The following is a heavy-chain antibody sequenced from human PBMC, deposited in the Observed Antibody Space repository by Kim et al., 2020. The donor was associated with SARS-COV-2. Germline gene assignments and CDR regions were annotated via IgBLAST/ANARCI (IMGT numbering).Heavy chain of an antibody. CDR3: ARSGVTIGGYDLRGGYSSGWYLDY. Sequence: ASVKVSCKASGYTFTSYAMHWVRQAPGQRLEWMGWINAGNGNTKYSQKFQGRVTITRDTSASTAYMELSSLRSEDTAVYYCARSGVTIGGYDLRGGYSSGWYLDYWGQGTLVTVSS. CDR1: GYTFTSYA. V-gene: IGHV1-3*01. CDR2: INAGNGNT. D-gene: IGHD6-19*01. J-gene: IGHJ4*02.